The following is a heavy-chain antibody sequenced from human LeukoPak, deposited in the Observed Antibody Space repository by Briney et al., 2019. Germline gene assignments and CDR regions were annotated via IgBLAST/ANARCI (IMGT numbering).Heavy chain of an antibody. J-gene: IGHJ4*02. V-gene: IGHV3-48*01. CDR2: ISSSSSTI. CDR3: CREAPSFDY. CDR1: GFTFSSYW. Sequence: GGSLRLSCAASGFTFSSYWMHWVRQAPGKGLEWVSYISSSSSTIYYADSVKGRFTISRDNAKNSLYLQMNSLRAEDTAVYYCCREAPSFDYWGQGTLVTVSS.